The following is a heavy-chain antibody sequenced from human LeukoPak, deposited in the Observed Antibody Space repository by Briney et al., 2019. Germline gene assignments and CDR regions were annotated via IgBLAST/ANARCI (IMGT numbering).Heavy chain of an antibody. J-gene: IGHJ3*01. V-gene: IGHV1-69*13. Sequence: SVKVSCKAFGGGFTTYAISWVRQAPGQSLEWMGGLIPVSGRPNYAQKFQGRLTIGADESTTTAHMELRGLTSEDTALYYCAKDDLGLAAFDVWGQGTMVTVSS. CDR2: LIPVSGRP. CDR3: AKDDLGLAAFDV. D-gene: IGHD7-27*01. CDR1: GGGFTTYA.